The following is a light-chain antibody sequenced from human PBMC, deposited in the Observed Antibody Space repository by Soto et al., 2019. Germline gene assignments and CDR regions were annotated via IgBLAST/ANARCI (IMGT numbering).Light chain of an antibody. CDR2: DAS. J-gene: IGKJ4*01. V-gene: IGKV1-33*01. CDR1: QDISNY. Sequence: DIQMTQSPSSLSASVGDRVTITCQASQDISNYLNWYQQKPGKAPKLLIYDASNLETGVPSRFSGSGSGTDFTFTISSLQPEDIATYYCQQYDNLPRWTFGGGTKVDIK. CDR3: QQYDNLPRWT.